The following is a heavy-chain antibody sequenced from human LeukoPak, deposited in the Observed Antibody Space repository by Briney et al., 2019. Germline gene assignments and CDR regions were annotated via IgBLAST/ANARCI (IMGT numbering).Heavy chain of an antibody. V-gene: IGHV3-7*05. Sequence: GGSLRLSCVASGFTFSFYWVGWVRQAPGKGLEWVANIKQDGSEKYYVDSVKGRFTISRDNAKNSLHLQMNSLRAEDTAVYYCARDSIAAAGNYYHYGLDVWGQGTTVTVSS. CDR1: GFTFSFYW. J-gene: IGHJ6*02. CDR3: ARDSIAAAGNYYHYGLDV. CDR2: IKQDGSEK. D-gene: IGHD6-13*01.